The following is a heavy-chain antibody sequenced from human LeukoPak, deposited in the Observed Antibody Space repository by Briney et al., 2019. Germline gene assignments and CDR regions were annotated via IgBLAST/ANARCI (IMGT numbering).Heavy chain of an antibody. Sequence: GRSLRLSCAASGFTFSSYAMHWVRRAPGKGLEWVAVISYDGSNKYYADSVKGRFTISRDNSKNTLYLQMNSLRAEDTAVYYCARDHGDIVATSPDYYFDYWGQGTLVTVSS. J-gene: IGHJ4*02. CDR3: ARDHGDIVATSPDYYFDY. D-gene: IGHD5-12*01. CDR1: GFTFSSYA. V-gene: IGHV3-30*04. CDR2: ISYDGSNK.